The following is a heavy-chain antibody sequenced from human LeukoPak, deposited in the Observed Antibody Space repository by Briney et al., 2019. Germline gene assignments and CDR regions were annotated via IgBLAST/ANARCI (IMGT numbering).Heavy chain of an antibody. V-gene: IGHV3-30*18. J-gene: IGHJ4*02. CDR3: AKDRRYYDFWSGRFDY. CDR1: GFTFSSYG. CDR2: ISYDGSNK. D-gene: IGHD3-3*01. Sequence: PGGSLRLSCAASGFTFSSYGMHWVRQAPGKGLEWVAVISYDGSNKYYADSVKGRFTISRDNSKNTLYLQMNSLRAEDTAVYYCAKDRRYYDFWSGRFDYWGQGTLVTVSS.